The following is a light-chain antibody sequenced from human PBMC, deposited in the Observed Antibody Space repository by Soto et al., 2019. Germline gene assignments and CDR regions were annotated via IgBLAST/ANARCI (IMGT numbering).Light chain of an antibody. Sequence: QSVLTQPPSVSGAPGQRVTISCTGSSSNIGAGYDVHWYQQHPGTAPRLLIYGATHRPSGVPERFSGSRSGSSASLTITGLQTKDESFYHCQSFDSGLSGALFGGGTKLTVL. CDR2: GAT. CDR3: QSFDSGLSGAL. CDR1: SSNIGAGYD. V-gene: IGLV1-40*01. J-gene: IGLJ2*01.